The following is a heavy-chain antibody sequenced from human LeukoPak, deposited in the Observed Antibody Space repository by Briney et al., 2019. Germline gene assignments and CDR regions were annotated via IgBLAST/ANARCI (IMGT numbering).Heavy chain of an antibody. J-gene: IGHJ4*02. Sequence: SETLSLTCTVSGGSISSSSYYWGWIRQAPGKGLEWIGSIYYSGSTYYHPSLKSRVTISVDTSKNQFSLKLSSVTAADTAVYYCVRVAVPEKYFVYWGQGILVTVSS. D-gene: IGHD4-17*01. CDR1: GGSISSSSYY. V-gene: IGHV4-39*07. CDR3: VRVAVPEKYFVY. CDR2: IYYSGST.